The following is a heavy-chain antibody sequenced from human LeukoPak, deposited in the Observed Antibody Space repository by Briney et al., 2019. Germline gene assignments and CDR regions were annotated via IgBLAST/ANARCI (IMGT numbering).Heavy chain of an antibody. D-gene: IGHD2-2*01. J-gene: IGHJ3*02. V-gene: IGHV4-34*01. CDR3: ARGRRRTDIVVVPAARNAFDI. CDR1: GGSFSGYY. Sequence: SETLSLTCAVYGGSFSGYYWSWIRQPPGKGLEWIGEINHSGSTNYNPSLKSRVTISVDTSKNQFSLKLSSVTAADTAVYYCARGRRRTDIVVVPAARNAFDIWGQGTMVTVSS. CDR2: INHSGST.